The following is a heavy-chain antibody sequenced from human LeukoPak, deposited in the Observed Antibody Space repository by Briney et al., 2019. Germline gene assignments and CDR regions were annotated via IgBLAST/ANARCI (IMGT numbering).Heavy chain of an antibody. CDR3: ARQGMTTRAFDI. J-gene: IGHJ3*02. V-gene: IGHV1-46*01. CDR1: GYTFTGYY. D-gene: IGHD4-17*01. Sequence: ASVKVSCKASGYTFTGYYMHWVRQAPGQGLEWMGIINPSGGSTSYAQKFQGRVTMTRDMSTSTVYMGLSSLRSEDTAVYYCARQGMTTRAFDIWGQGTMVTVSS. CDR2: INPSGGST.